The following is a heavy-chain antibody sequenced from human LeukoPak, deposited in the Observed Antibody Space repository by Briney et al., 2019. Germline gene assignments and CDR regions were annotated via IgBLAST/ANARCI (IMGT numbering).Heavy chain of an antibody. Sequence: SETLSLTCAVYGGSFSGYYWSWIRQPPGKGLEWIGEINHSGSTNYNPSLKSRVTISVDTSRNQFSLKLSSVTAADTAVYYCARGGSGSPGARGFDYWGQGTLVTVSS. J-gene: IGHJ4*02. D-gene: IGHD3-10*01. CDR3: ARGGSGSPGARGFDY. V-gene: IGHV4-34*01. CDR1: GGSFSGYY. CDR2: INHSGST.